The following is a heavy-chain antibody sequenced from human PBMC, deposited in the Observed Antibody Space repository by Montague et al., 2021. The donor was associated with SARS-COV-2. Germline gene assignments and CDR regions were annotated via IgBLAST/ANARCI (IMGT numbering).Heavy chain of an antibody. CDR1: GYSIGSGYY. CDR2: IYHSGST. D-gene: IGHD3-10*01. J-gene: IGHJ5*02. V-gene: IGHV4-38-2*02. Sequence: SETLSLTRTLSGYSIGSGYYWGWIRQPPGKGLEWIGSIYHSGSTXYNPPLKSRVTISVDTSKNQFSLKLSSVTAADTAVYYCARDCYDYGSGSYQRWFDPWGQGTLVTVSS. CDR3: ARDCYDYGSGSYQRWFDP.